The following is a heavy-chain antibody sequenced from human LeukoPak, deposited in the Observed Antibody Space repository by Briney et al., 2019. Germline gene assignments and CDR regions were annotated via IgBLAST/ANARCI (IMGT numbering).Heavy chain of an antibody. V-gene: IGHV1-2*02. CDR3: ARVRVAGLYGMDV. CDR1: GYTFTGYY. J-gene: IGHJ6*02. Sequence: ASVKVSCKASGYTFTGYYMHWVRQAPGQGLEWMGWINPNSGGTDYAQKFQGRVTMTRDTSISTAYMELSRLRSDDTAVYYCARVRVAGLYGMDVWGQGTTVTVSS. CDR2: INPNSGGT. D-gene: IGHD6-19*01.